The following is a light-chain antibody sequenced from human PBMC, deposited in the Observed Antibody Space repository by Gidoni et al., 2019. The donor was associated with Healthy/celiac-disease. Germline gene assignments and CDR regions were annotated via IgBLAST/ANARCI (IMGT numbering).Light chain of an antibody. CDR2: GAS. J-gene: IGKJ1*01. V-gene: IGKV3-15*01. CDR1: QSVSSN. Sequence: VMTQSPATLSVSPGERATLTCRASQSVSSNLAWYQQKPGQAPRLLIYGASTRASGIPARFSGSGSGTDFTLTISSLQSEDFAIYYCQQYNNWLTFGQGTKVEIK. CDR3: QQYNNWLT.